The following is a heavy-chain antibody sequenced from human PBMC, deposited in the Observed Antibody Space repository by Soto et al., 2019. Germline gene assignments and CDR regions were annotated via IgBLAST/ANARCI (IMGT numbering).Heavy chain of an antibody. J-gene: IGHJ6*02. CDR2: ISYDGSNK. CDR1: GFTFSSYG. Sequence: QVQLVESGGGVVQPGRSLRLSCAASGFTFSSYGMHWVRQAPGKGLEWVAVISYDGSNKYYADSVKGRFTISRDNSKNTLYLQMKSLRAEDTAGYYCAKDLDTGYSYGQPPPYYYYGMDVWGQGTTVTVSS. V-gene: IGHV3-30*18. D-gene: IGHD5-18*01. CDR3: AKDLDTGYSYGQPPPYYYYGMDV.